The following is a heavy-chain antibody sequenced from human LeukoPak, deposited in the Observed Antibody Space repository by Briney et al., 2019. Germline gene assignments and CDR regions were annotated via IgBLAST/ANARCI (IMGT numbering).Heavy chain of an antibody. CDR1: GFPFGDYA. D-gene: IGHD3-10*01. J-gene: IGHJ4*02. Sequence: GGSLRLSCAAGGFPFGDYALSWFRQAPGKGLNWVGYIRSAVYGGTTETAASLKDRFTVSRDDSKSVVYLQMSSLKTDDTATYYCSRIGNAGIDYWGQGTLVTVSS. CDR3: SRIGNAGIDY. CDR2: IRSAVYGGTT. V-gene: IGHV3-49*03.